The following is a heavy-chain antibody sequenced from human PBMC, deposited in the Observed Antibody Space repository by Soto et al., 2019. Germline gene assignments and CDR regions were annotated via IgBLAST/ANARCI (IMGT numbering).Heavy chain of an antibody. CDR2: ISYDGSNK. CDR3: ARLESVSDAFDI. Sequence: PGGSLRLSCAASGFTFSSYAMHWVRQAPGKGLEWVAVISYDGSNKYYADSVKGRFTISRDNSKNTLYLQMNSLRAEDTAVYYCARLESVSDAFDIWGKGTMVTISS. D-gene: IGHD2-8*01. CDR1: GFTFSSYA. J-gene: IGHJ3*02. V-gene: IGHV3-30-3*01.